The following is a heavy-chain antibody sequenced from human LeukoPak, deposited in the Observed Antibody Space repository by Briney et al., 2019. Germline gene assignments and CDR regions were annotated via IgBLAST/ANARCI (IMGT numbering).Heavy chain of an antibody. Sequence: IPGGSLRLSCAASGFTFSDYYMSWIRQPPGKGLEWIGYIYYSGSTNYNPSLKSRVTISVDTSKNQFSLKLSSVTAADTAVYYCARTGMGIGRDAFDIWGQGTMVTVSS. CDR3: ARTGMGIGRDAFDI. CDR2: IYYSGST. V-gene: IGHV4-59*01. D-gene: IGHD6-13*01. CDR1: GFTFSDYY. J-gene: IGHJ3*02.